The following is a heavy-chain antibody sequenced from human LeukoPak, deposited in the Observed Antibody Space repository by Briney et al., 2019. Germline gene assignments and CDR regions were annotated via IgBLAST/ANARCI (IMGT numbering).Heavy chain of an antibody. CDR3: AREATTAFDY. CDR1: GGSISSYY. J-gene: IGHJ4*02. Sequence: PSETLSLTCTVSGGSISSYYWSWIRQPPGKGLEWIGYTYYSGSTNYNPSLKSRVTISVDTSKNQFSLKLSSVTAADTAVYYCAREATTAFDYWGQGTLVTVSS. V-gene: IGHV4-59*01. D-gene: IGHD5-12*01. CDR2: TYYSGST.